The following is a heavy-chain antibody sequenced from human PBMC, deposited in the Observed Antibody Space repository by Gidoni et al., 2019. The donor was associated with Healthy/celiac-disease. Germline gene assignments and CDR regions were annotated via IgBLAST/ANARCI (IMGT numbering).Heavy chain of an antibody. J-gene: IGHJ4*02. Sequence: QLQLVQSGAEVKKPGASVKVPCMASGYTFTGYYMHWVRQDPGQGLEWMVWIKPNSGGTNYARKFQGRVTMTRDTSISAAYMELSRLRSDDTAVYYCARDRYYYDSSGYTFDYWGQGTLATVSS. D-gene: IGHD3-22*01. V-gene: IGHV1-2*02. CDR3: ARDRYYYDSSGYTFDY. CDR1: GYTFTGYY. CDR2: IKPNSGGT.